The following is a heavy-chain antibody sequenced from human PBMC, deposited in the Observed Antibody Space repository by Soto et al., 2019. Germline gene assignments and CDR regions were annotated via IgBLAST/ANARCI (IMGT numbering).Heavy chain of an antibody. Sequence: SETLSLTCAVSGDSISSGGYTWSWIRQPPGKGLEWIGYIYHSGSTYYNPSLKSRVTMSVDRSKNQFSLKLNSATTADTAVYYCARTNIAVGFYYFDFWGQGTLVTVSS. J-gene: IGHJ4*02. CDR2: IYHSGST. D-gene: IGHD6-19*01. V-gene: IGHV4-30-2*01. CDR3: ARTNIAVGFYYFDF. CDR1: GDSISSGGYT.